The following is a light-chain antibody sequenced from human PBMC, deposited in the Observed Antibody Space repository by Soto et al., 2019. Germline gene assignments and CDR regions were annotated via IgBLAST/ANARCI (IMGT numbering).Light chain of an antibody. CDR1: FSNVGINT. CDR3: ASWDDSLNDVV. CDR2: SDN. Sequence: QSVLTQPPSASGTPGQRVTISCSGSFSNVGINTVNWYQQLPGTAPKLLIYSDNQRPSGVPDRFSGSKSGTSASLAISGLQSEDAADYYCASWDDSLNDVVFGGGTKLTVL. J-gene: IGLJ2*01. V-gene: IGLV1-44*01.